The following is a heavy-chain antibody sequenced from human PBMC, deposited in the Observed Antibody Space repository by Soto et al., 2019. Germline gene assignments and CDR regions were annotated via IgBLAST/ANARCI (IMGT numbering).Heavy chain of an antibody. CDR1: GGSIINYY. J-gene: IGHJ4*02. Sequence: PSETLSLTCTVSGGSIINYYCNWIRQPAGKGLEWIGRIDTSGSTNYNPSLKSRVTMSVDTSKQEFSLKLSSVTAADTALYYCARGGQDFWSGPFDYWGRGALVTVSS. V-gene: IGHV4-4*07. CDR3: ARGGQDFWSGPFDY. CDR2: IDTSGST. D-gene: IGHD3-3*01.